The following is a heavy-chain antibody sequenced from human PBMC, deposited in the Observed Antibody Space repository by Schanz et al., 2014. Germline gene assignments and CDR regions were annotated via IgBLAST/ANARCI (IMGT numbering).Heavy chain of an antibody. D-gene: IGHD3-16*01. J-gene: IGHJ4*02. CDR1: GFTVNTNY. CDR3: ARDLAFGGVYDRHSDS. Sequence: EVQLVESGGGLIQPGGSLRLSCAVSGFTVNTNYMSWVRQAPGKGLEWISSMYINSGSTQYADSVKGRFIISRDSSKNTLSLQMNSLRVEDTAVYYCARDLAFGGVYDRHSDSWGQGTLVTVSS. V-gene: IGHV3-66*03. CDR2: MYINSGST.